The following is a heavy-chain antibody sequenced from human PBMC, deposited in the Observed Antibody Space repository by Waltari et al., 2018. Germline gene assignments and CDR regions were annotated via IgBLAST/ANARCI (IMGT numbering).Heavy chain of an antibody. CDR2: ISGSGGST. CDR1: GFTFSSYA. Sequence: EVQLLESGGGLVQPGGSLRLSCAASGFTFSSYAMSWVRQAPGKGLGWFSAISGSGGSTYYADSVKGRFTISRDNSKNTLDLRMNSLRAEDTAVYYCAKVENYYDSSGYTYFNYWGQGTLVTVSS. CDR3: AKVENYYDSSGYTYFNY. D-gene: IGHD3-22*01. J-gene: IGHJ4*02. V-gene: IGHV3-23*01.